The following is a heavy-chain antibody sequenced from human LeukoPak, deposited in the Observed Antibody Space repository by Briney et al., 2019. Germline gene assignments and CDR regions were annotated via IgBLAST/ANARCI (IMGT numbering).Heavy chain of an antibody. Sequence: SGGSLRLSCAVSGFTVSHEYMTWVRQAPGKGLEWLSVIYKDGSTYYADSVKGRFTISRDNSKNTVYLQMNSLRVEDTAVYYCEKMGFIKGTDYLDYGGGGPGVPVS. CDR2: IYKDGST. J-gene: IGHJ4*02. V-gene: IGHV3-53*01. D-gene: IGHD3-10*01. CDR1: GFTVSHEY. CDR3: EKMGFIKGTDYLDY.